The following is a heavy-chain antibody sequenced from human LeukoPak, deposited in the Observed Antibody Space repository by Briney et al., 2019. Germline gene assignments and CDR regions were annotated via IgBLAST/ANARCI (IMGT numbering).Heavy chain of an antibody. Sequence: GGSLRLSCAASGFTFSSYAMSWVRQAPGKGLEWVSAISGSGNNTYYADSVKGRFTVSRDNSKNTLYLQMNSLRAEDTAVYYCAKIRGSGWGFFDYWGQGTLVTVSS. CDR3: AKIRGSGWGFFDY. J-gene: IGHJ4*02. CDR2: ISGSGNNT. D-gene: IGHD6-19*01. V-gene: IGHV3-23*01. CDR1: GFTFSSYA.